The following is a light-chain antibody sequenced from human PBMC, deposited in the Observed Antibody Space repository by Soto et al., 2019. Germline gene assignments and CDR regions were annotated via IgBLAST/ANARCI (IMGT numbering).Light chain of an antibody. V-gene: IGKV3D-15*01. CDR3: QQYTNWPPTYT. CDR2: DIF. J-gene: IGKJ5*01. CDR1: RSVGSD. Sequence: EIVMTQSPATLSVSPGERATLSCRASRSVGSDLAWYQQKPGQATRLVIYDIFTSATGVPTRISGSGSGTEFTLTISSLQSEDFAVYYCQQYTNWPPTYTFGQGTRLEIK.